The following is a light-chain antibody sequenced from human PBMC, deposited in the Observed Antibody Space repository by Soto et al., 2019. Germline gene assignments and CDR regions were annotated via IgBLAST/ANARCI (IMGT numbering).Light chain of an antibody. V-gene: IGKV1-5*01. CDR2: DAS. J-gene: IGKJ1*01. CDR1: QSIRSW. CDR3: QQYDSYSSGP. Sequence: DIQMTQSPSTLSASVGDRVTITCRASQSIRSWLAWYQQKPGKAPKLLIYDASSLQSGVPSRFSGRGSGTEFTLTISSLQPDDFATYYCQQYDSYSSGPFGQGTKVDIK.